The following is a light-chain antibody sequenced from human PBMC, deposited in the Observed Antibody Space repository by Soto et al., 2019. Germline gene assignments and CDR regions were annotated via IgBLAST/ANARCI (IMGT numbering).Light chain of an antibody. CDR2: DAS. CDR3: QQYGTSLYT. V-gene: IGKV3-20*01. Sequence: IVLTQSPGTLSLSPGERTTLSCRASQSVTSSYLAWYQQKSGQAPRLLIYDASSRATGIPDRFSGSGSGTDFTLSVSRVEPEDFGVYYCQQYGTSLYTFGQGTKLEIK. CDR1: QSVTSSY. J-gene: IGKJ2*01.